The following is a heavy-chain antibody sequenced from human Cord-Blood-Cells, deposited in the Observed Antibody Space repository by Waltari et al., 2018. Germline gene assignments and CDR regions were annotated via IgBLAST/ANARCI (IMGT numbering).Heavy chain of an antibody. CDR2: IYYSGST. CDR3: ARRGLVRGSFDY. Sequence: QLQLQESGPGLVKPSETLSLTCTVSGGSISSSSYSWGWIRQPPGKGLEWIGSIYYSGSTYYNPSLKSRVTISVDTSKNQFSLKLSSVTAADTAVYYCARRGLVRGSFDYWGQGTLVTVSS. J-gene: IGHJ4*02. D-gene: IGHD3-10*01. CDR1: GGSISSSSYS. V-gene: IGHV4-39*01.